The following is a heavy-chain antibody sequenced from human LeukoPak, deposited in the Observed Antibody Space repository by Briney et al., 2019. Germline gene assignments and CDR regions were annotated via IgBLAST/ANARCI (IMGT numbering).Heavy chain of an antibody. V-gene: IGHV4-59*08. Sequence: SETLSLTCTVSGGSISSYYWSWIRQPPGKGLEWIAYISYSGSTNYNPSLRSRVTISPDTSKNHFSLKLSSVTAADTAVYYCARQNSGYDLGPFAYWGQGILVTVSS. D-gene: IGHD5-12*01. CDR2: ISYSGST. CDR1: GGSISSYY. J-gene: IGHJ4*02. CDR3: ARQNSGYDLGPFAY.